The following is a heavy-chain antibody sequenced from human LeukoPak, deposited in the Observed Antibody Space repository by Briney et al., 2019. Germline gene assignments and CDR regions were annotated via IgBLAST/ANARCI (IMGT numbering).Heavy chain of an antibody. CDR3: ARGGTSGYSSSLHFWGGNYYFDY. Sequence: GGSLRLSCAASGFTFSSYAMSWVRQAPGKGLEWVSGISDSGGTTYYADSVKGRFTISRDNSKNTLYLQMNSLRAEDTAVYYCARGGTSGYSSSLHFWGGNYYFDYWGQGTLVTVSS. J-gene: IGHJ4*02. D-gene: IGHD6-13*01. CDR2: ISDSGGTT. CDR1: GFTFSSYA. V-gene: IGHV3-23*01.